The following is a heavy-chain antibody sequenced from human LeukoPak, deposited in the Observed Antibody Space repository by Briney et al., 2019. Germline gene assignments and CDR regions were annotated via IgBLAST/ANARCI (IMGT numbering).Heavy chain of an antibody. V-gene: IGHV3-53*01. Sequence: GGALRLSCAASGFSVSNNYMNWVRQAPGKGLEWVSIIYSGGNTYYGDSVKGRFTISRDNSKNTLNLQMNSLRVEDTAMYYCARVLRYCSGGNCYSGGLGYMDVWGKGTTVTISS. D-gene: IGHD2-15*01. CDR1: GFSVSNNY. CDR2: IYSGGNT. J-gene: IGHJ6*03. CDR3: ARVLRYCSGGNCYSGGLGYMDV.